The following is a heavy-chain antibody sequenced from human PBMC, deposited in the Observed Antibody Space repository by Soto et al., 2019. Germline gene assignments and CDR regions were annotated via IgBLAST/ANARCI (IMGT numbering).Heavy chain of an antibody. D-gene: IGHD3-9*01. J-gene: IGHJ4*02. CDR2: INPNSGGT. Sequence: QVQLVQSGAEVKKPGASVKVSCKASGYTFTGYYMHWVRQAPGQGLEWMGWINPNSGGTNYEQKFQGWVTMPRDTSISTADMELSRLRSDDTAVYYCARAGGGYDILTGYYTRNDPFDYWGQGTLVTVSS. CDR1: GYTFTGYY. V-gene: IGHV1-2*04. CDR3: ARAGGGYDILTGYYTRNDPFDY.